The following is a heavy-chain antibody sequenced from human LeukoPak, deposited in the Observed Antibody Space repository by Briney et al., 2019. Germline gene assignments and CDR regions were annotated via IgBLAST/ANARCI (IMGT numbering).Heavy chain of an antibody. CDR1: GGSISSGGYS. J-gene: IGHJ6*03. CDR2: IYYSGST. V-gene: IGHV4-61*08. CDR3: ARESRTFYGYYMDV. D-gene: IGHD4-17*01. Sequence: SETLSLTCAVSGGSISSGGYSWSWIRQPPGKGLEWIGYIYYSGSTNYNPSLKSRVTISVDTSKNQFSLKLSSVTAADTAVYYCARESRTFYGYYMDVWGKGTTVTVSS.